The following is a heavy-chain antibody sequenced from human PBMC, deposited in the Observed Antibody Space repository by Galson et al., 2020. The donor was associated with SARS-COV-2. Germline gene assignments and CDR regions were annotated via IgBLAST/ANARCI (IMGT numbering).Heavy chain of an antibody. CDR3: AKDSSGWYYYYGMDV. V-gene: IGHV3-23*01. Sequence: QPGESLKISCAASGFTFSSYAMSWVRQAPGKGLEWVSAISCSGGSTYYADSVKGRFTISRDNSKNTLYLQMNSLRAEDTAVYYCAKDSSGWYYYYGMDVWGQGTTVTVSS. CDR1: GFTFSSYA. D-gene: IGHD6-19*01. CDR2: ISCSGGST. J-gene: IGHJ6*02.